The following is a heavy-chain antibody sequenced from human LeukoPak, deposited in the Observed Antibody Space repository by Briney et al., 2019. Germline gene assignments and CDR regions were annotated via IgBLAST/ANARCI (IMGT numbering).Heavy chain of an antibody. CDR2: ISGSGGST. V-gene: IGHV3-23*01. CDR3: AKKGYRYGYAIDY. CDR1: GFTFSTYA. Sequence: PGGSLRLSCAASGFTFSTYAMSWVRQAPGKGLEWVSAISGSGGSTYYADSVKGRFTISRDNSKNTLYLQMNSLRAEDTAVYYCAKKGYRYGYAIDYWGQGTLVTVSS. J-gene: IGHJ4*02. D-gene: IGHD5-18*01.